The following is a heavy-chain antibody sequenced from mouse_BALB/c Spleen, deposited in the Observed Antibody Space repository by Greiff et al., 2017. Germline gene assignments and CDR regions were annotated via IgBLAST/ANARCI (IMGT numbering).Heavy chain of an antibody. CDR2: ISTYYGNT. J-gene: IGHJ4*01. Sequence: QVHVKQSGPELVRPGVSVKISCKGSGYTFTDYAMHWVKQSHAKSLEWIGVISTYYGNTNYNQKFKGKATMTVDKSSSTAYMELARLTSEDSAIYYCARELGPSYYAMVYWGQGTSVTVSS. V-gene: IGHV1-67*01. CDR3: ARELGPSYYAMVY. CDR1: GYTFTDYA. D-gene: IGHD4-1*01.